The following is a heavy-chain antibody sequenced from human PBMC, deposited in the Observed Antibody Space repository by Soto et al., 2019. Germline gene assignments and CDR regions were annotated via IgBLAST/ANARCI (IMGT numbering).Heavy chain of an antibody. V-gene: IGHV3-21*06. CDR1: GFTFSDYT. CDR2: ISSTSSYI. J-gene: IGHJ4*02. D-gene: IGHD3-22*01. Sequence: GGSLRLSCAASGFTFSDYTMNWVRQAPGKGLEWVSCISSTSSYISYTDSVKGRFTISRDNARNSLYLHMNSLRAEDTAMYYCARESSSGYFPDSWGQGILVTVSS. CDR3: ARESSSGYFPDS.